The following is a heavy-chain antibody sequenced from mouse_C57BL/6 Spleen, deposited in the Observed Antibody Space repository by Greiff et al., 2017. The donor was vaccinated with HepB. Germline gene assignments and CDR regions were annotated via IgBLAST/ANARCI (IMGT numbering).Heavy chain of an antibody. Sequence: EVQLQQSGPELVKPGASVKMSCKASGYTFTDYNMHWVKQSHGKSLEWIGYINTNNGGTSYNQKFKGKATLTVNKSSSTAYMELRSMTTEDSAVYDCERERGSRTSFAYWGQGTLVTVSA. CDR1: GYTFTDYN. CDR2: INTNNGGT. J-gene: IGHJ3*01. CDR3: ERERGSRTSFAY. D-gene: IGHD1-1*01. V-gene: IGHV1-22*01.